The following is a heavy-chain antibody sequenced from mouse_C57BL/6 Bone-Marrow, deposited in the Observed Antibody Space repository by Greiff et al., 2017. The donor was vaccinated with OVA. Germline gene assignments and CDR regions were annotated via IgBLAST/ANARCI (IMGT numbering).Heavy chain of an antibody. D-gene: IGHD1-3*01. V-gene: IGHV5-16*01. Sequence: EVMLVESEGGLVQPGSSMKLSCTASGFTFSDYYMAWVRQVPEKGLEWVANINYDGSSTYYLDSLKSRFIISRDNAKNILYLQMSSLKSEDTATYYCAREGGIYDYEAMDYWGQGTSVTVSS. CDR3: AREGGIYDYEAMDY. CDR2: INYDGSST. CDR1: GFTFSDYY. J-gene: IGHJ4*01.